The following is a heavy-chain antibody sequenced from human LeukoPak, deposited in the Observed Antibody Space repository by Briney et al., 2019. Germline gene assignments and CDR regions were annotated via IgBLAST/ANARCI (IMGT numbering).Heavy chain of an antibody. J-gene: IGHJ6*02. CDR3: ARDRVDSSGYYYYYGMDV. D-gene: IGHD3-22*01. CDR2: LYTSGST. Sequence: PSETLSLTCTVSGGSISTYYWSWIRQPAGKGLGWIGRLYTSGSTNYNPSLKSRVTMSVDTSKNHFSLKLSSVTAADTAVYYCARDRVDSSGYYYYYGMDVWGQGTTVTVSS. CDR1: GGSISTYY. V-gene: IGHV4-4*07.